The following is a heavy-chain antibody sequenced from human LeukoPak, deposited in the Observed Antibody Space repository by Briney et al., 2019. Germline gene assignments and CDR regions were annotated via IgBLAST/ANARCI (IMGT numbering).Heavy chain of an antibody. J-gene: IGHJ5*01. CDR1: GFVFSASY. CDR3: VRGGTYWTVS. Sequence: GGSLSLSCAASGFVFSASYMSWVRKAPGKGLEWVATIKPDGSEKYHVDSVSGRFTISRDNTNDSLFLQMNSLRVDDTAVYYCVRGGTYWTVSWGQGTLVNV. V-gene: IGHV3-7*01. CDR2: IKPDGSEK.